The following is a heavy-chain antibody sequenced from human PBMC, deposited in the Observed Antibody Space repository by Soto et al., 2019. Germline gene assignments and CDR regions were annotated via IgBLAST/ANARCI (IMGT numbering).Heavy chain of an antibody. D-gene: IGHD1-1*01. Sequence: SETLSLTCTVSGGSVSGYYWSWIRQPPGKGLEWIGYIFYRGNTLYNPSLQSRVTISVDTSNNQFSLSLSSVTAADTAVYYCTRHAIIPKLQYGMDVWGQGASVTVSS. V-gene: IGHV4-59*02. CDR2: IFYRGNT. CDR1: GGSVSGYY. CDR3: TRHAIIPKLQYGMDV. J-gene: IGHJ6*02.